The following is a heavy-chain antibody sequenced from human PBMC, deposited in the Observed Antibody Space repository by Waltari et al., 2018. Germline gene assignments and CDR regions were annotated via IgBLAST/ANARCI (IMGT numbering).Heavy chain of an antibody. V-gene: IGHV1-69*12. CDR3: ASDFWSATDYMDV. J-gene: IGHJ6*03. Sequence: QVQLVQSGAEVKKPGSSVKVYCKASGGTFSSYAISWVRQAPGQGLGGMGGIIPIFGTANYEQKFQGKVTITADESTSTAYMELSSLRSEDTAVYYCASDFWSATDYMDVWGKGTTVTISS. CDR1: GGTFSSYA. D-gene: IGHD3-3*01. CDR2: IIPIFGTA.